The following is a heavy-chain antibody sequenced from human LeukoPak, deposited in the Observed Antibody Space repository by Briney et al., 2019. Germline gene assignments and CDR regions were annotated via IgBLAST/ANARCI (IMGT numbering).Heavy chain of an antibody. V-gene: IGHV1-8*03. J-gene: IGHJ4*02. Sequence: APVRVSCKASGYTFTSHHINWVRQAAGQGLEWMGWMNPNSGNTAYAQKFQGRVTITWDTSINTAYMELGSLRSEDTAVYYCARGRPTNLGGIYWGQGTLVTVSS. CDR2: MNPNSGNT. D-gene: IGHD7-27*01. CDR3: ARGRPTNLGGIY. CDR1: GYTFTSHH.